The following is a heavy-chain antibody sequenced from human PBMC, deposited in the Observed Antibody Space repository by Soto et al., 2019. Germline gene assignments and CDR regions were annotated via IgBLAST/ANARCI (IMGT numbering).Heavy chain of an antibody. J-gene: IGHJ4*02. CDR3: AKDRRKVVVAAPFDY. CDR1: GFTFSSYG. D-gene: IGHD2-15*01. Sequence: QVQLVESGGGVVQPGRSLILSCAASGFTFSSYGMHWVRQAPGKGLEWVAVISYDGSNKYYADSVKGRFTISRDNSKNTLYLQMNSLRAEYTAVYYCAKDRRKVVVAAPFDYWGQGTLVTVST. CDR2: ISYDGSNK. V-gene: IGHV3-30*18.